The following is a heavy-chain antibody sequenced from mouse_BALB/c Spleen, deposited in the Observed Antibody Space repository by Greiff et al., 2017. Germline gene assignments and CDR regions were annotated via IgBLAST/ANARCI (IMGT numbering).Heavy chain of an antibody. V-gene: IGHV2-5-1*01. J-gene: IGHJ4*01. CDR1: GFSLTSYG. Sequence: VQLQESGPSLVQPSQSLSITCTVSGFSLTSYGVHWVRQSPGKGLEWLGVIWRGGSTDYNAAFMSRLSITKDNSKSQVFFKMNSLQADDTAIYYCAKRGYGGNYYAMDYWGQGTSVTVSS. CDR2: IWRGGST. D-gene: IGHD2-2*01. CDR3: AKRGYGGNYYAMDY.